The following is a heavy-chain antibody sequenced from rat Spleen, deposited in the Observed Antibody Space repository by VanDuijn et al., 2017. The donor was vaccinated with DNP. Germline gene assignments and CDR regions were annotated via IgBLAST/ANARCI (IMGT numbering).Heavy chain of an antibody. CDR2: ISYDGGST. Sequence: EVQLVESGGGLVQPGRSLKLSCAASGFTFSDYYMAWVRQAPTKGLEWVASISYDGGSTYYRDSVKGRFTISRDNAKSSLYLQMDSLRSEDTATYYCARRTTALDYWGQGVMVTVSS. CDR3: ARRTTALDY. J-gene: IGHJ2*01. D-gene: IGHD1-11*01. CDR1: GFTFSDYY. V-gene: IGHV5-20*01.